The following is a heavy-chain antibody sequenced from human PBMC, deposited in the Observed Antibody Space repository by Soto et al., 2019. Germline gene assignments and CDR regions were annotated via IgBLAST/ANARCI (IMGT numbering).Heavy chain of an antibody. D-gene: IGHD6-13*01. J-gene: IGHJ3*02. Sequence: PGGSLRLSCAASGFTFSSYSMNWVRQAPGKGLEWVSSISSSSSYIYYADSVKGRFTISRDNAKNSLYLQMNSLRAEDTAVYYRARDPRSAAQKYAFDIWGQGTMVTVSS. CDR2: ISSSSSYI. CDR1: GFTFSSYS. CDR3: ARDPRSAAQKYAFDI. V-gene: IGHV3-21*01.